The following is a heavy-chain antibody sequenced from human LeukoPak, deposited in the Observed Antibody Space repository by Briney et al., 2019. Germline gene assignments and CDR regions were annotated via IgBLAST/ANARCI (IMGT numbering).Heavy chain of an antibody. D-gene: IGHD6-25*01. Sequence: GGSLRLSCAASGFTFSGYGMHWVRQAPGKGLEWVAYIRYDESYQYYVDSVRGRFTISRENSKNMLFPQMNSLGAEDTAVYYCAAIAAAALYWGQGTQVTVSS. J-gene: IGHJ4*02. CDR3: AAIAAAALY. V-gene: IGHV3-30*02. CDR1: GFTFSGYG. CDR2: IRYDESYQ.